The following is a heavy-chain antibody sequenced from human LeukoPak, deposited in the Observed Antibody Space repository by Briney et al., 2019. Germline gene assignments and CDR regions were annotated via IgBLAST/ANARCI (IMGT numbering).Heavy chain of an antibody. CDR3: AREMNEYSYGPLFDY. V-gene: IGHV1-46*01. CDR2: NNPSGGST. CDR1: GYTLTRDY. D-gene: IGHD5-18*01. J-gene: IGHJ4*02. Sequence: GAPGKVSRKASGYTLTRDYIPRGRQAPGQGPEWMGGNNPSGGSTTYAEKFQGRVTLTRDTSTSIVYMELSSLRSEDTAVYYCAREMNEYSYGPLFDYWGQGTLVTVSS.